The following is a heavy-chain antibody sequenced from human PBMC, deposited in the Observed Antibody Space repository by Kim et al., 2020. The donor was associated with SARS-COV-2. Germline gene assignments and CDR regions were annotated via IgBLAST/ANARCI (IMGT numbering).Heavy chain of an antibody. V-gene: IGHV3-23*01. D-gene: IGHD2-2*02. CDR3: AKLKTTSCYSAMDV. Sequence: GGSLRLSCAASGFSFSTYAMSWVRQAPGKGLEWVSGISGNGGTTYYADSVKGRFSISGDNSKNTLYLQMNSLRAEDTAVYYCAKLKTTSCYSAMDVWGQGTMVTVSS. CDR1: GFSFSTYA. CDR2: ISGNGGTT. J-gene: IGHJ6*02.